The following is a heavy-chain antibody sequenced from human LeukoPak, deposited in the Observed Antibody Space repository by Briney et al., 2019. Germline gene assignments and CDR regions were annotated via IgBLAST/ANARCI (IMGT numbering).Heavy chain of an antibody. CDR1: GYIFTSYW. Sequence: GASLKISCQGSGYIFTSYWIGWVRRLPGKGLEGMGIIYPGDSDTRYSPSFQGQVTISADKSISTAYLQWSSLKASDTAMYYCASIYCSGGSCYSDAFDIWGQGTMVTVSS. J-gene: IGHJ3*02. D-gene: IGHD2-15*01. CDR2: IYPGDSDT. CDR3: ASIYCSGGSCYSDAFDI. V-gene: IGHV5-51*01.